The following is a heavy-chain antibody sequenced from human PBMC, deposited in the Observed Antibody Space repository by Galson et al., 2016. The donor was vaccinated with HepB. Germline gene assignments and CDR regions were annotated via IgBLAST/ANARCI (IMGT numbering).Heavy chain of an antibody. CDR1: GFTFSSYS. Sequence: SLRLSCAASGFTFSSYSMNWVRQAPGKGLEWVSYISSSAIYYSDSVKGRFTISRDNAKNSLYLQMNSLRAEDTAVYYCARDHLWAFDYWGQGTLVTVSS. J-gene: IGHJ4*02. V-gene: IGHV3-48*04. D-gene: IGHD7-27*01. CDR2: ISSSAI. CDR3: ARDHLWAFDY.